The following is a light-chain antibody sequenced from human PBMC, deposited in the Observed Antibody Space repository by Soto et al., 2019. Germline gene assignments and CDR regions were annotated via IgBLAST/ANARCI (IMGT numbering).Light chain of an antibody. CDR1: SSDVGDYNY. CDR2: DVN. V-gene: IGLV2-8*01. J-gene: IGLJ2*01. CDR3: SSYAGSNHLV. Sequence: QSALTQPPSASGSPGQSVTISCTGTSSDVGDYNYASWYQQHPVKSPKLFIVDVNQPPPGLPDRLSGSKSGNTASLTVSGLQSEDEADYYCSSYAGSNHLVFGGGTQLTVL.